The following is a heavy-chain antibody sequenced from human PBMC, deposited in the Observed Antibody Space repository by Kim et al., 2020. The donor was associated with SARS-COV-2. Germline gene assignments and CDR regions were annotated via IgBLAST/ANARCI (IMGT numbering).Heavy chain of an antibody. V-gene: IGHV3-23*01. CDR2: ISGGGGSA. Sequence: GGSLRLSCAASGFTFSSYAMSWVRQAPGKGLEWVSAISGGGGSANYADSVKGRFTISRDNSKNTLYLQMNSLRAEDTAVYYGAKWGRGGSGSYYPDYWGQGTLVTVSS. CDR3: AKWGRGGSGSYYPDY. D-gene: IGHD3-10*01. J-gene: IGHJ4*02. CDR1: GFTFSSYA.